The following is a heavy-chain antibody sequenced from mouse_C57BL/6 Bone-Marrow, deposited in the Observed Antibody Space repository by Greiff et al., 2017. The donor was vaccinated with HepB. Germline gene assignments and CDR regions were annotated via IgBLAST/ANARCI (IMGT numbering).Heavy chain of an antibody. D-gene: IGHD2-5*01. V-gene: IGHV1-54*01. J-gene: IGHJ2*01. CDR3: ARNPPYINYNFDY. CDR1: GYAFTNYL. Sequence: QVQLQQSGAELVRPGTSVKVSCKASGYAFTNYLIEWVKQRPGQGLEWIGVINPGSGGTNYNEKFKGKATLTADKSSSTAYMQLSSLTSEDSAVYFCARNPPYINYNFDYWGQGTTLTVSS. CDR2: INPGSGGT.